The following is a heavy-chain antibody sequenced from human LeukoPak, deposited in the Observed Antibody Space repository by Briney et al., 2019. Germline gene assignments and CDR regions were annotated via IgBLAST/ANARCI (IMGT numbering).Heavy chain of an antibody. J-gene: IGHJ3*02. CDR1: GGSISNGGYY. Sequence: SETLSLTCTVSGGSISNGGYYWSWIRQHPGKGLEWIGYIYYSGSTYYTPSLKSRVTISVDTSKNQFSLKLSSVTAADTAVYYCARGELPRIAVAGTGRAFDIWGQGTMVTVSS. CDR3: ARGELPRIAVAGTGRAFDI. V-gene: IGHV4-31*03. D-gene: IGHD6-19*01. CDR2: IYYSGST.